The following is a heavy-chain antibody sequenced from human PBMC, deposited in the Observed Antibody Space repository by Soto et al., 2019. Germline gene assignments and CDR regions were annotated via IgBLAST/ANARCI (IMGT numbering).Heavy chain of an antibody. CDR3: ARASRIVEVPYYFDY. V-gene: IGHV4-59*01. CDR2: IYYSGST. J-gene: IGHJ4*02. Sequence: SETLSLTCTVSGGSISSYYWSWIRQPPGKGLEWIGYIYYSGSTNYNPSLKSRVTISVDTSKNQFSLKLSSVTAADTAVYYCARASRIVEVPYYFDYWGQGTLVTVSS. D-gene: IGHD2-15*01. CDR1: GGSISSYY.